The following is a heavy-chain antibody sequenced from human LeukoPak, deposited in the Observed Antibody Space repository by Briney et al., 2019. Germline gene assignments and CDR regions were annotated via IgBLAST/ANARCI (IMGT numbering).Heavy chain of an antibody. V-gene: IGHV4-39*07. Sequence: PSETLSLTCTVSGGSISSSSYYWGWIRQPPGKGLEWIGSIYYSGSTYYNPSLKSRVTISVDTSKNQFSLKLSSVTAADTAVYYCARDLRITMVRGVRGNWFDPWGQGTLVTVSS. CDR1: GGSISSSSYY. J-gene: IGHJ5*02. CDR3: ARDLRITMVRGVRGNWFDP. D-gene: IGHD3-10*01. CDR2: IYYSGST.